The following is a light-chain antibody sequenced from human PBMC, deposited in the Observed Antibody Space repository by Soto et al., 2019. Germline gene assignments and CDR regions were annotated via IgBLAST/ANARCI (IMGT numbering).Light chain of an antibody. CDR3: SSYTDSSGRV. J-gene: IGLJ3*02. CDR2: EVS. CDR1: SSDVGGYNY. V-gene: IGLV2-14*01. Sequence: QSALTQPASVSGSPGQSITISCTGTSSDVGGYNYVSWYQQHPGKAPKLMIYEVSHRPSGVSYRFSGSKSGNTASLTISGLQAEDEADYYCSSYTDSSGRVFGGGTQLTVL.